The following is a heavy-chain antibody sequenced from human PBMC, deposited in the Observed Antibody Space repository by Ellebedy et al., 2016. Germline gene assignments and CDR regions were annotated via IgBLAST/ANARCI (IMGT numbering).Heavy chain of an antibody. J-gene: IGHJ4*02. CDR3: ARGYLTGSVPLRGYFDY. D-gene: IGHD6-13*01. CDR2: ISTNNGNT. V-gene: IGHV1-18*01. Sequence: ASVKVSCXASGYTFTTYDISWVRQAPGQGLEWMGWISTNNGNTNYAQKFQGRVTMTTDTSTSTAYMELRSLESDDTAVYYSARGYLTGSVPLRGYFDYWGQGTLVTVSS. CDR1: GYTFTTYD.